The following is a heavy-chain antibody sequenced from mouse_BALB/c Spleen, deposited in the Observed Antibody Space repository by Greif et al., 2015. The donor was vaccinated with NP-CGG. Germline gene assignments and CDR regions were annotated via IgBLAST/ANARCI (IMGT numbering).Heavy chain of an antibody. Sequence: EVQLQQSGAELVKPGASVKLSCTASGFNIKETYMHWVKQRPEQGLEWIGRIDPANGNTKYDPKFQGKATITADTSSNTAYLQLSSLTSEDTAVYYCARGNYGSSYWFAYWGQGTLVTVSA. V-gene: IGHV14-3*02. CDR2: IDPANGNT. J-gene: IGHJ3*01. CDR3: ARGNYGSSYWFAY. D-gene: IGHD1-1*01. CDR1: GFNIKETY.